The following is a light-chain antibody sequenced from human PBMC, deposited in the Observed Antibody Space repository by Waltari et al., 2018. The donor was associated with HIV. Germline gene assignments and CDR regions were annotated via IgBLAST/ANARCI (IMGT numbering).Light chain of an antibody. Sequence: QSALTQPPSASGSSGQSVTISCTGTSSDVEGYNSVSWYQQLPGKAPKLMIFEVNKRPSGVPDRCSGSQSGNTASLTVSGLQPEDEADYYCSSHAGSNLFVVFGGGTKLTVL. CDR1: SSDVEGYNS. CDR3: SSHAGSNLFVV. CDR2: EVN. V-gene: IGLV2-8*01. J-gene: IGLJ2*01.